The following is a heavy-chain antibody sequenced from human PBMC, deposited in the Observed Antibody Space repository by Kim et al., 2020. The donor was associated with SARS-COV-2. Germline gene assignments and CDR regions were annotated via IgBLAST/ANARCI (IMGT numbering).Heavy chain of an antibody. D-gene: IGHD3-22*01. J-gene: IGHJ4*02. CDR2: IYTSGST. CDR1: GGSISSYY. Sequence: SETLSLTCTVSGGSISSYYWSWIRQPAGKGLEWIGRIYTSGSTNYNPSLKSRVTMSVDTSKNQFSLKLSSVTAADTAVYYCARGHYYDSSGSYFDYWGQGTLVTVSS. CDR3: ARGHYYDSSGSYFDY. V-gene: IGHV4-4*07.